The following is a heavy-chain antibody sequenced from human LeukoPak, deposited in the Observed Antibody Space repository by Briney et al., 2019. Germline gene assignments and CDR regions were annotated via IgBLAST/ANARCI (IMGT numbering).Heavy chain of an antibody. Sequence: PGGPLRLSCAASGFTFSGSAVHWVRQSSGKGREWVGHIDKKDNLYATAYAESVKGRFTIYRDDSKDTAFLHMDSLKTEDTAIYFCTRDRGTYNGFVPWGQGTLVTVSS. D-gene: IGHD2-15*01. CDR1: GFTFSGSA. J-gene: IGHJ5*02. CDR2: IDKKDNLYAT. V-gene: IGHV3-73*01. CDR3: TRDRGTYNGFVP.